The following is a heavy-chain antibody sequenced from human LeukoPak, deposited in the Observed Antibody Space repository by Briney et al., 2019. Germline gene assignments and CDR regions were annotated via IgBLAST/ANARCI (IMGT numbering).Heavy chain of an antibody. D-gene: IGHD6-13*01. CDR2: FDPEDGET. CDR1: GYTLTELS. J-gene: IGHJ4*02. CDR3: ATEYSSSWYYFDY. V-gene: IGHV1-24*01. Sequence: ASVTVSFKVSGYTLTELSMHWVRQAPGKGLEWMGGFDPEDGETIYAQKFQGRATMTEDTSTDTAYMELSSLRSEDTAVYYCATEYSSSWYYFDYWGQGTLVTVSS.